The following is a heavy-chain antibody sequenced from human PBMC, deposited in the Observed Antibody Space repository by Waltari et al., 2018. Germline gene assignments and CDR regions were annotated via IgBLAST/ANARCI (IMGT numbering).Heavy chain of an antibody. J-gene: IGHJ4*02. CDR1: GDSISTSIYY. CDR3: ATPKSGYQSLDY. D-gene: IGHD5-12*01. CDR2: IYHSGST. Sequence: QLQLQESGPGLVKPSETLSLTCIVSGDSISTSIYYWGWIRQPPGKGLEWIGSIYHSGSTYYNPSLNGRVTISVDTSKNQFSLKLSSVTAADTAMYYCATPKSGYQSLDYWGQGALVTVSS. V-gene: IGHV4-39*07.